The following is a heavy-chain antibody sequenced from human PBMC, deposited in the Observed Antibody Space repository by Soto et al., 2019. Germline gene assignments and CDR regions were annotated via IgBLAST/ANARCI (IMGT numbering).Heavy chain of an antibody. J-gene: IGHJ4*02. CDR2: ITSGIGVT. Sequence: PXGSLRLSCVASGLRFTSYGMSWVRQAPGRGLEWVSSITSGIGVTFYADSVKGRFTISRDNAKDSLHLQMNSLRAEHTAVYYCTTYTGTYRDYWGPGTLVTVSS. CDR3: TTYTGTYRDY. CDR1: GLRFTSYG. V-gene: IGHV3-21*01. D-gene: IGHD1-26*01.